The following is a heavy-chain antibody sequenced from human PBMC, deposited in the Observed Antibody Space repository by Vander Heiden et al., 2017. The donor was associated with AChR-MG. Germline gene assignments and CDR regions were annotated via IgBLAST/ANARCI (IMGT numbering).Heavy chain of an antibody. D-gene: IGHD4-4*01. J-gene: IGHJ4*02. V-gene: IGHV3-9*01. CDR1: GFTFEDYA. CDR2: ISWNAITM. CDR3: GKDPQDQVTLLHY. Sequence: EVQLVESGGGLVQPGRSLTLSCATSGFTFEDYAMHWVRQAPGKGLEWVAGISWNAITMTYGDSVRGRFTISRDNANKSLYLQMNSLRDEDTALYYCGKDPQDQVTLLHYWGQGTLVAVSS.